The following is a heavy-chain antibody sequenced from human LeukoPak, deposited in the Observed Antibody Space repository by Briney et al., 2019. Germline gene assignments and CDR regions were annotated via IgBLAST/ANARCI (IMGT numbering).Heavy chain of an antibody. CDR2: INHSGST. CDR1: GGSFSNHY. J-gene: IGHJ4*02. CDR3: VRSRFLNMSPLDY. V-gene: IGHV4-34*01. Sequence: SETLSLTCDVYGGSFSNHYWNWIRQPPGKGLEWIGEINHSGSTNYKSSLKSRVTMSVDTSKNQFSLRLSSVTAADTAVYYCVRSRFLNMSPLDYWGQGTLVTVSS. D-gene: IGHD2/OR15-2a*01.